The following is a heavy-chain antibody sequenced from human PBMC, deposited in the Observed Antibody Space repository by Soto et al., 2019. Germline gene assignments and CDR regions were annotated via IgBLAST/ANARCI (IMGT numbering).Heavy chain of an antibody. CDR1: GYSFSNHG. D-gene: IGHD4-17*01. CDR2: ISGYNEIT. CDR3: ARDSHGDYDGYYVEH. Sequence: QIQLLQSGTEVRKPGASVKVSCKASGYSFSNHGITWVRQAPGQGLEWMGWISGYNEITEYAQKFQERVPMTLDTSTTTAYMELRRLRSDDPAVFYCARDSHGDYDGYYVEHWGPGNLVTVSS. V-gene: IGHV1-18*01. J-gene: IGHJ4*02.